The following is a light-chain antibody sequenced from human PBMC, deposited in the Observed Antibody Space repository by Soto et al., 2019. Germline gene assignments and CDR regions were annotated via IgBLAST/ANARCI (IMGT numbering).Light chain of an antibody. Sequence: EIVLTQSPVTLSLSPGEGATLSCRASQSVSSSYLAWYQQKPGQAPRLLIYGASSRATGIPDRFSGSGSGTDFTLTISRLGPEDFAVYYCQQYVTSPWTFGQGTKVDIK. CDR1: QSVSSSY. V-gene: IGKV3-20*01. CDR2: GAS. J-gene: IGKJ1*01. CDR3: QQYVTSPWT.